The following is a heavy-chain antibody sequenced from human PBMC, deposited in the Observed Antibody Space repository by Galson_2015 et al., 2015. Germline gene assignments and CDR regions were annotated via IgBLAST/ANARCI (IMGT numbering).Heavy chain of an antibody. Sequence: SLRLSCAASGFTFSSYEMNWVRQAPGKGLEWVSYISSSGSTKYYADSVKGRFTIFRDNAKNSLYLQMNGLRAEDTAVYYCARVFVWYYGSGSYQFLDWGQGSQVTVSS. CDR1: GFTFSSYE. V-gene: IGHV3-48*03. CDR3: ARVFVWYYGSGSYQFLD. D-gene: IGHD3-10*01. CDR2: ISSSGSTK. J-gene: IGHJ4*02.